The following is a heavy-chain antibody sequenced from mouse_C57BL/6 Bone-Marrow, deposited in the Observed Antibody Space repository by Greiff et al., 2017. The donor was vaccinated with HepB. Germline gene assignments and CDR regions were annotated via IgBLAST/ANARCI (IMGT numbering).Heavy chain of an antibody. Sequence: VQLQQSVAELVRPGASVKLSCTASGFNIKNTYMHWVKQRPEQGLEWIGRIDPANGNTKYAPKFQGKATITADTSSNTAYLQLSSLTSEDTAIYYCASVITTVVAMDYFDYWGQGTTLTVSS. D-gene: IGHD1-1*01. CDR3: ASVITTVVAMDYFDY. V-gene: IGHV14-3*01. CDR1: GFNIKNTY. CDR2: IDPANGNT. J-gene: IGHJ2*01.